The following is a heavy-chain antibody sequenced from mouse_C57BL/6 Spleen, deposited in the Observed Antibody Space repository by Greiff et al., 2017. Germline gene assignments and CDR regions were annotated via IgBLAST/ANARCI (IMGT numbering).Heavy chain of an antibody. CDR1: GYTFTDYN. D-gene: IGHD1-1*01. V-gene: IGHV1-18*01. CDR3: AREEDYGTPWFAD. CDR2: INPNHGGT. Sequence: EVQLQESGPELVKPGASVKIPCKASGYTFTDYNMDWVKQSHGKSLEWIGDINPNHGGTIYNQKFKGKATLTVDKSSSTAYMELRSLTSEDTAVYYCAREEDYGTPWFADWGQGTLVTVSA. J-gene: IGHJ3*01.